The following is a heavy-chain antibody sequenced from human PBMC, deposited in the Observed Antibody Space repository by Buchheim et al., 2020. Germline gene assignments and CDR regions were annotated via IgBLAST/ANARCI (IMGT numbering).Heavy chain of an antibody. CDR3: TRDEVYQLLNDYYYYGMDV. Sequence: EVQLVESGGGLVQPGRSLRLSCTASGFTFGDYAMSWVRQAPGKGLEWVGFIRSKAYGGTTEYAASVKGRFTISRDDSKSIAYLQMNSLKTEDTAVYYCTRDEVYQLLNDYYYYGMDVWGQGTT. CDR1: GFTFGDYA. J-gene: IGHJ6*02. CDR2: IRSKAYGGTT. D-gene: IGHD2-2*01. V-gene: IGHV3-49*04.